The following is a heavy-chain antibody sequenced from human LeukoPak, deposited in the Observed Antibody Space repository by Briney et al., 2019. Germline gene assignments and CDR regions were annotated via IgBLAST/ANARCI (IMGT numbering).Heavy chain of an antibody. V-gene: IGHV3-74*01. Sequence: GGSLRLSCAASGFTFSSYWMHWVHQAPGKGLVWVSRINSDGSSTSYADSVKGRFTISRDNAKNTLYLQMNSLRAEDTAVYYCARDRRIAAAAAFDYWGQGTLVTVSS. CDR2: INSDGSST. CDR3: ARDRRIAAAAAFDY. CDR1: GFTFSSYW. J-gene: IGHJ4*02. D-gene: IGHD6-13*01.